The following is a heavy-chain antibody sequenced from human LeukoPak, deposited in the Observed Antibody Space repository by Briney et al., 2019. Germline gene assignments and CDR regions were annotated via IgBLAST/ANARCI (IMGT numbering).Heavy chain of an antibody. CDR3: ARESSATDY. J-gene: IGHJ4*02. V-gene: IGHV4-39*02. CDR1: GGSVSSSSYY. D-gene: IGHD6-19*01. Sequence: KPLETLSLTCIVSGGSVSSSSYYWDWIRQSPGKGLEWIGRIDYSGNTYYNPSLKSRITISVDTSKNQFSLKLSSVTAADTSLYYCARESSATDYWGQGTLVTVSS. CDR2: IDYSGNT.